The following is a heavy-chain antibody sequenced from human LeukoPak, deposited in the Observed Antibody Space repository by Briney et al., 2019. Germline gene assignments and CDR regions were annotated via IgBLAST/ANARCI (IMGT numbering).Heavy chain of an antibody. CDR1: GGSISSSNW. J-gene: IGHJ4*02. CDR2: IYHSGST. CDR3: ARGQRYFDWLSPMVY. V-gene: IGHV4-4*02. Sequence: SETLSLTCAVSGGSISSSNWWSWVRQPPGKGLEWIGEIYHSGSTNYNPSLKSRVTISVDKSKNQFSLRLSSVTAADTAVYYCARGQRYFDWLSPMVYWGQGTLVTVSS. D-gene: IGHD3-9*01.